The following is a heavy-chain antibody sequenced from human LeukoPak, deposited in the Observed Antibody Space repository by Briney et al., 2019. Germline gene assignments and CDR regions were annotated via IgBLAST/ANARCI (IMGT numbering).Heavy chain of an antibody. CDR1: GGTFSSYA. J-gene: IGHJ6*03. Sequence: SVKVSCKASGGTFSSYAISWVRQAPGQGLEWMGGIIPISGTANYAQKFQGRVTITADKSTSTAYMELSSLRSEDTAVYYCARDKQLDWAHYYYYYMDVWGKGTTVTVSS. CDR3: ARDKQLDWAHYYYYYMDV. D-gene: IGHD1-1*01. CDR2: IIPISGTA. V-gene: IGHV1-69*06.